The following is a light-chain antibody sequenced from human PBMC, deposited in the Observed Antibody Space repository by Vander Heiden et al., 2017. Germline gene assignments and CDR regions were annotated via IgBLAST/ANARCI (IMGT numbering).Light chain of an antibody. CDR3: QQPSNWPPIT. J-gene: IGKJ5*01. CDR2: DAS. CDR1: QSVSSY. V-gene: IGKV3-11*01. Sequence: EIVLTQSPATLSLSPGERATLSCRASQSVSSYLAWYQQKPGQAPRLLIYDASNRATGIQARFSGSGYGTDFTLTISSREPEDFAVYYCQQPSNWPPITFGQGTLLEIK.